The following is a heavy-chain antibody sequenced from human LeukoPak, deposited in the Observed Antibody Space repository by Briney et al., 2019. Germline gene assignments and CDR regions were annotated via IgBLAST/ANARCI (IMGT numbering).Heavy chain of an antibody. Sequence: SETLSLTCAVYGGSFSGYYWSWIRQPPGKGLEWIGEINHSGSTNYNPSLKSRVTISVDTSKNQFSLKLSSVTAADTAVYYCAVYYYDSSGYYYFDYWGQGTLVTVSS. V-gene: IGHV4-34*01. J-gene: IGHJ4*02. CDR3: AVYYYDSSGYYYFDY. CDR1: GGSFSGYY. CDR2: INHSGST. D-gene: IGHD3-22*01.